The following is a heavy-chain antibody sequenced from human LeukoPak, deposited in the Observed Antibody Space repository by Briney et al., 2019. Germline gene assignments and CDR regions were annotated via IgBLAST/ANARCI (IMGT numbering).Heavy chain of an antibody. V-gene: IGHV3-23*01. CDR3: AKEGRIAAGTGDYFDC. J-gene: IGHJ4*02. D-gene: IGHD6-13*01. CDR1: GFTFSSYA. CDR2: ISANGDTT. Sequence: PGGSLRLSCAASGFTFSSYAMSWVRQAPGKGLEGGSGISANGDTTKYADSVKGRFTISRDNSKNTVFLQMNSLRADDTAVYYCAKEGRIAAGTGDYFDCWGQGTLVTVSS.